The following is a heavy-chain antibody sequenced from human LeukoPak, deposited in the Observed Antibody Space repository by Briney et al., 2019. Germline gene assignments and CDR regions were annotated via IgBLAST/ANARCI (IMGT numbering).Heavy chain of an antibody. D-gene: IGHD6-19*01. V-gene: IGHV3-53*01. J-gene: IGHJ4*02. Sequence: GGSLRLSCAASGFTVSTNYMTWVRQAPGKGLEWVSVIYSDGRTYYADSVQGRFTVSRDKSKNTIFLQMNSLRAEDTAVYYCARTFDRGWHFDYWGQGTLVTVSS. CDR3: ARTFDRGWHFDY. CDR1: GFTVSTNY. CDR2: IYSDGRT.